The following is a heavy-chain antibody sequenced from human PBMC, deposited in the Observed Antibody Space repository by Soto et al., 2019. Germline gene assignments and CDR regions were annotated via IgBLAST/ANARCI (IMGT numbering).Heavy chain of an antibody. Sequence: QVQLQESGPGLVKPSETLSLSCTVSGGSISSYYWSWFRQSPGKRMEWIGYVHHSWGSSYNPPLQSRVAISLDTSRSQCSLKVTSVTATDTAVYYCARQGFGPLHGLVDVWGQGTTVTVSS. V-gene: IGHV4-59*08. CDR1: GGSISSYY. D-gene: IGHD3-10*01. CDR3: ARQGFGPLHGLVDV. CDR2: VHHSWGS. J-gene: IGHJ6*02.